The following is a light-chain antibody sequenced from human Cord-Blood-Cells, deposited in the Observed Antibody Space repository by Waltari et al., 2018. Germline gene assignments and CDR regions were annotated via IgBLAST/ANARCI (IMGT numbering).Light chain of an antibody. CDR3: QQYDNPLT. CDR2: DAS. CDR1: QDISNY. V-gene: IGKV1-33*01. Sequence: MTQSPSSLSASVGDRVTITCQASQDISNYLNWYQQKPGKAPKLLIYDASNLETGVPSRFSGSGSGTDFTFTISSLQPEDIATYYCQQYDNPLTFGGGTKVEIK. J-gene: IGKJ4*01.